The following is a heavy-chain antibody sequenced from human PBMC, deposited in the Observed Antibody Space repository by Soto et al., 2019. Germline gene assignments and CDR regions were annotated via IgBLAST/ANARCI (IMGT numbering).Heavy chain of an antibody. CDR3: ARRSVSHSNGFDI. CDR1: GGNFRNYA. Sequence: QVQLVQSGAEVKKPGSSLKVSCKASGGNFRNYAISWVRQALGEGLEWMGGFIPIVGAANYAPKFQGRVRITADDSTSTAYMELNSLKFDDTAMYYCARRSVSHSNGFDIWGQGTMVTVSS. J-gene: IGHJ3*02. D-gene: IGHD3-3*01. V-gene: IGHV1-69*01. CDR2: FIPIVGAA.